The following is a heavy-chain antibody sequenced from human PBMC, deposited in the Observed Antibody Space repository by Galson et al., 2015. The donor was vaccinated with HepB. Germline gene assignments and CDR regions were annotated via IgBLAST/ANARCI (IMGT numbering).Heavy chain of an antibody. CDR1: GGSISSGGYS. Sequence: TLSLTCAVSGGSISSGGYSWSWIRQPPGKGLEWIGYIYHSGSTYYNPSLKSRVTISVDRSKNQFSLKLSSVTAADTAVYYCARGGYYDYVWGSYRLVDAFDIWGQGTMVTVSS. CDR2: IYHSGST. CDR3: ARGGYYDYVWGSYRLVDAFDI. D-gene: IGHD3-16*02. J-gene: IGHJ3*02. V-gene: IGHV4-30-2*01.